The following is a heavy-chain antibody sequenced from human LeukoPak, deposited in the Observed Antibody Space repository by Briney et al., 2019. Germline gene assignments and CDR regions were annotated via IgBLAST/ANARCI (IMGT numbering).Heavy chain of an antibody. CDR2: ISTSSTYM. Sequence: GGSLRLSCAASGFTFNIYGMNWVRQAPGKGLEWVSSISTSSTYMYYADSLKDRFTISRDNAKNSLYLQMNSLRVDDTAVYYCARDRRDGFSRDAFDIWGQGTMVTVSS. J-gene: IGHJ3*02. CDR3: ARDRRDGFSRDAFDI. V-gene: IGHV3-21*01. D-gene: IGHD5-24*01. CDR1: GFTFNIYG.